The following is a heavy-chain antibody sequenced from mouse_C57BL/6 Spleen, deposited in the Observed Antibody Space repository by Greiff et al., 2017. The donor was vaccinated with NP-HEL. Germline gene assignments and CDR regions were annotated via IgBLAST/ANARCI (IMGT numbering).Heavy chain of an antibody. Sequence: SGAELARPGASVKLSCKASGYTFTSYGISWVKQRTGQGLEWIGEIYPRSGNTYYNEKFKGKATLTADKSSSTAYMELRSLTSEDSAVYFCARSERQPGAMDYWGQGTSVTVSS. J-gene: IGHJ4*01. CDR2: IYPRSGNT. CDR3: ARSERQPGAMDY. D-gene: IGHD3-2*01. CDR1: GYTFTSYG. V-gene: IGHV1-81*01.